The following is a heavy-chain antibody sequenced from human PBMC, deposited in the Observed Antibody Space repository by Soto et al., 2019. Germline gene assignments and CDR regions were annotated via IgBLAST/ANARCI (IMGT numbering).Heavy chain of an antibody. Sequence: ASVKVSCKASGYTFTSYAMHWVRQAPGQRLEWMGWINAGNGNTKYSQKFQGRVTITRDTSASTAYMELSSLRSEDTAVYYCARDLRAEACSGGSCYPGAWFDPWGQGTLVTVSS. CDR3: ARDLRAEACSGGSCYPGAWFDP. CDR2: INAGNGNT. V-gene: IGHV1-3*01. D-gene: IGHD2-15*01. J-gene: IGHJ5*02. CDR1: GYTFTSYA.